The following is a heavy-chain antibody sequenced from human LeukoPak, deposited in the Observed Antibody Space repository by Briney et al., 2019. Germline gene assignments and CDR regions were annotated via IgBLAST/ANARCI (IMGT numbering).Heavy chain of an antibody. Sequence: PGRSLRLSCAASGFTFSSYGMHWVGQAPGKGLEGVAFISYDGSNKYYADSVKGRFTISRDNSKNTLYLQMNSLRAEDTAVYYCARGGKRWLQFDYYFDYWGQGTLVTVSS. D-gene: IGHD5-24*01. CDR3: ARGGKRWLQFDYYFDY. CDR2: ISYDGSNK. V-gene: IGHV3-30*03. CDR1: GFTFSSYG. J-gene: IGHJ4*02.